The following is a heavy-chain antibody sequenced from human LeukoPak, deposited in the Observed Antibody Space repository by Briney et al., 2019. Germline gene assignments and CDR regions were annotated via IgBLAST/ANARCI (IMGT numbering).Heavy chain of an antibody. V-gene: IGHV4-34*01. CDR1: GFTFSDYY. CDR3: ARVTSTVYFDY. J-gene: IGHJ4*02. Sequence: PGGSLRLSCAASGFTFSDYYMNWIRQAPGKGLEWIGEINHSGSTNYNPSLKSRVTISVDTSKNQFSLKLSSVTAADTAVYYCARVTSTVYFDYWGQGTLVTVSS. CDR2: INHSGST. D-gene: IGHD4-17*01.